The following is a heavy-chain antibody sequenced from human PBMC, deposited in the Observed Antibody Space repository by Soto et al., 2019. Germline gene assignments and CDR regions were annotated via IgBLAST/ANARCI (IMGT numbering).Heavy chain of an antibody. D-gene: IGHD2-21*02. J-gene: IGHJ6*02. V-gene: IGHV4-59*01. CDR1: GGSIRSYY. Sequence: QVRLQESGPGLVKPSETLSLTCTVSGGSIRSYYWSWIRQAPGKGLEWIGYLYNSGSTVYNPSLKSRVPISVDXSXNXXSLKLNSVTAADTAVYYCARDLWGYCGTDCYPLDVWGQGTTVTVSS. CDR2: LYNSGST. CDR3: ARDLWGYCGTDCYPLDV.